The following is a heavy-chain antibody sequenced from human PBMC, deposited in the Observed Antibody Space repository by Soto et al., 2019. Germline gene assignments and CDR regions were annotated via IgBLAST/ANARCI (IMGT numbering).Heavy chain of an antibody. J-gene: IGHJ6*02. D-gene: IGHD3-10*01. CDR1: GFTFNTYP. Sequence: PGGSLRLSCATSGFTFNTYPMTWVRQAPGKGLEWVSSISSTAGRTSSYADSVKGRFAISRDFSDNTVYLQMNNLRVDDTAVYFCAKGVLSFHYGTEVWGQGTTVTVSS. V-gene: IGHV3-23*01. CDR2: ISSTAGRTS. CDR3: AKGVLSFHYGTEV.